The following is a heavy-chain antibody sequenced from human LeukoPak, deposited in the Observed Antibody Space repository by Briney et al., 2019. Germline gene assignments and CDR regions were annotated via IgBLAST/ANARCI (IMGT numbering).Heavy chain of an antibody. D-gene: IGHD2-2*01. CDR1: GFTFSGYW. CDR2: ITSDGSST. Sequence: GGSLRLSCAASGFTFSGYWMHWVRQAPGKGLVWVSRITSDGSSTRYADSVEGRFTISRDNAKNTLYLQMNSLRAEDTAVYYCAREYSTSWALTYWGQGTLVTVSS. J-gene: IGHJ4*02. CDR3: AREYSTSWALTY. V-gene: IGHV3-74*01.